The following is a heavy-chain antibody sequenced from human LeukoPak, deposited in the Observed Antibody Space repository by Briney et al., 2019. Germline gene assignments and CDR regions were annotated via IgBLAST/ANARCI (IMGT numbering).Heavy chain of an antibody. J-gene: IGHJ3*02. CDR1: GGSISSYY. Sequence: SETLSLTCTVSGGSISSYYWSWIRQPAGKGLEWIGRIYTSGSTNYNPSLKSRVTISVDKSKNQFSLKLSSVTAADTVVYYCARAVRGVIRSGAFDIWGQGTMVTVSS. V-gene: IGHV4-4*07. CDR2: IYTSGST. D-gene: IGHD3-10*01. CDR3: ARAVRGVIRSGAFDI.